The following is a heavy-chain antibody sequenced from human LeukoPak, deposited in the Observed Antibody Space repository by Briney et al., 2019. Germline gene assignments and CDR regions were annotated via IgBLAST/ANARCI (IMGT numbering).Heavy chain of an antibody. CDR3: ASFSFYYDGSY. CDR2: IYHSGST. Sequence: SETLSLTCAVSGGSISSGGYSWSWIRQPPGKGLEWIGYIYHSGSTYYNPSLKSRVTISVDRSKNQFSLKLSSVTAADTAVYYCASFSFYYDGSYWGQGTLVTVSS. D-gene: IGHD3-22*01. V-gene: IGHV4-30-2*01. J-gene: IGHJ4*02. CDR1: GGSISSGGYS.